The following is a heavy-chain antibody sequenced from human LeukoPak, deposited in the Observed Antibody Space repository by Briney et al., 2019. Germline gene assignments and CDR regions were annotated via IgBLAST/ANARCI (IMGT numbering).Heavy chain of an antibody. Sequence: AESLQISCKASGYSFTSQWIGWVRQMPGKGLEWMGIIYPGDSETRYSPSFQGQVTISADKSISTAYLQWGSLKATDTAMYFCARKHDYGDLSFDYWGQGALVAVS. CDR2: IYPGDSET. CDR1: GYSFTSQW. CDR3: ARKHDYGDLSFDY. V-gene: IGHV5-51*01. J-gene: IGHJ4*02. D-gene: IGHD4-17*01.